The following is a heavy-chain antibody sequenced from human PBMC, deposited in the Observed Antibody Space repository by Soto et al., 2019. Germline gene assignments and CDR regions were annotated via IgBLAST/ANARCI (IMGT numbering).Heavy chain of an antibody. CDR2: ISAYNGNT. CDR1: GYTFTSYG. J-gene: IGHJ6*03. D-gene: IGHD6-6*01. Sequence: GASVKVSCKASGYTFTSYGISWVRQAPGQGLEWMGWISAYNGNTNYAQKLQGRVTMTTDTSTSTAYMELRSLRSDDTAVYYCAGSLGLARLENYMDVWGKGTTVTVSS. CDR3: AGSLGLARLENYMDV. V-gene: IGHV1-18*01.